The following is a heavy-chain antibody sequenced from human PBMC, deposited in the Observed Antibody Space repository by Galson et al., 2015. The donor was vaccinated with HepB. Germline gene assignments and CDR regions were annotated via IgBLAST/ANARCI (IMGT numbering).Heavy chain of an antibody. D-gene: IGHD3/OR15-3a*01. CDR2: FDPDDGET. Sequence: SVKVSCKVFGDTLSEISMHWVRQRPGKGLEWLGGFDPDDGETTYSQKFRARPTLTEDSSTNTAYMALSTLTSDDTATYFCAKWADYYGPADFETWGQGTLVTVSS. CDR1: GDTLSEIS. J-gene: IGHJ4*02. CDR3: AKWADYYGPADFET. V-gene: IGHV1-24*01.